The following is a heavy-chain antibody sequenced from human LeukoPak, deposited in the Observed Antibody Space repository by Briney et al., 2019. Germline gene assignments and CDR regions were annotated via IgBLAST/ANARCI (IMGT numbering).Heavy chain of an antibody. CDR2: IYYSGST. CDR3: ARASGRGDDSSGYYNYYGMDV. D-gene: IGHD3-22*01. J-gene: IGHJ6*02. CDR1: GGSISSGGYY. V-gene: IGHV4-31*03. Sequence: SETLSLTCTVSGGSISSGGYYWSWIRQHPGKGLEWIGYIYYSGSTYYNPSLKSRVTISVDTSKNQFSLKLSSVTAADTAVYYCARASGRGDDSSGYYNYYGMDVWGQGTTVTVSS.